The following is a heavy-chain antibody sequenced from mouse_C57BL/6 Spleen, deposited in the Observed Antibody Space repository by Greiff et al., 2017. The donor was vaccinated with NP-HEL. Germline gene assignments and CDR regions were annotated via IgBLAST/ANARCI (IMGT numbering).Heavy chain of an antibody. V-gene: IGHV1-15*01. CDR3: TRNYDYDWFAY. J-gene: IGHJ3*01. CDR2: IDPEPGGT. Sequence: QVPLQQSGAELVRPGASVTLSCKASGYTFTDYEMHWVKQTPVHGLEWLGAIDPEPGGTAYNQKFQGKALLTADKSSRTAYMELRSLTSEDSAVYYCTRNYDYDWFAYWGQGTLVTVSA. D-gene: IGHD2-4*01. CDR1: GYTFTDYE.